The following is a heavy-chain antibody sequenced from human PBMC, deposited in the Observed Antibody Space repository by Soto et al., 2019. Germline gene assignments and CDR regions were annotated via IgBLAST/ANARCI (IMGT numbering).Heavy chain of an antibody. J-gene: IGHJ3*02. CDR1: GGSISSGGYY. V-gene: IGHV4-31*03. D-gene: IGHD3-22*01. CDR3: ARRSDSSGWAPRDAFDS. Sequence: QVQLQESGPGLVKPSQTLSLTCTVSGGSISSGGYYWSWIRQHPGKGLEWIGYIYYSGSTYYNPSLKSRVTISVDTSKNQFSLKLSSVTAADTAVYYCARRSDSSGWAPRDAFDSWGQGTMVTVSS. CDR2: IYYSGST.